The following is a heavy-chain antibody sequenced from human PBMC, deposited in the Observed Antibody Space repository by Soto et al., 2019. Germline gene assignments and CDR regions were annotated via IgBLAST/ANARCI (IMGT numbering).Heavy chain of an antibody. V-gene: IGHV1-18*04. Sequence: ASVKVSCKASGYTSADFGISWVRQAPGQGLEWMGWVSGDNGASNPAPKVQGRITMTLDTSTGVSYMALRSLRSDDTAIYYCVRDQKYFRVNGNWFDSWGQGTLVTVSS. CDR2: VSGDNGAS. CDR3: VRDQKYFRVNGNWFDS. J-gene: IGHJ5*01. CDR1: GYTSADFG. D-gene: IGHD2-2*01.